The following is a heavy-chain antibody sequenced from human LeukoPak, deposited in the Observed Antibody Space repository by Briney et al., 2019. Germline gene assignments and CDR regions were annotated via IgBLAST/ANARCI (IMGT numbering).Heavy chain of an antibody. J-gene: IGHJ3*02. CDR3: TRDTEEYQLPSGNAFDI. Sequence: TGGSLRLSCTASGFTFGDYAMSWVRQAPGKGLEWEGFIRSKAYGGTTEYAASVKGRFTISRDDSKSIAYLQMNSLKTEDTAVYYCTRDTEEYQLPSGNAFDIWGQGTMVTVSS. CDR1: GFTFGDYA. V-gene: IGHV3-49*04. CDR2: IRSKAYGGTT. D-gene: IGHD2-2*01.